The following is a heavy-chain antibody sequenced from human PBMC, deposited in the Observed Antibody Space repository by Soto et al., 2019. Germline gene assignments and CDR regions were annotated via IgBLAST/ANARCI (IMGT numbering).Heavy chain of an antibody. V-gene: IGHV3-33*08. Sequence: GGSLRLSCAASGFTFSSYWMSWVRQAPGKGLEWVAVIWYDGSNKYYADSVKGRFTISRDNSKNTLYLQMNSLRAEDTAVYYCARDNGYCSSTSCYPYYFDYWGQGTLVTVSS. CDR3: ARDNGYCSSTSCYPYYFDY. CDR1: GFTFSSYW. J-gene: IGHJ4*02. CDR2: IWYDGSNK. D-gene: IGHD2-2*01.